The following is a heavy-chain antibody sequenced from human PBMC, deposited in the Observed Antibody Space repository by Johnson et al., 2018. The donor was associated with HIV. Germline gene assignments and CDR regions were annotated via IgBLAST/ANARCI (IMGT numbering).Heavy chain of an antibody. CDR1: GITFSDYY. CDR2: ISSSGSTI. CDR3: AKDRTIHDAFDI. D-gene: IGHD5-18*01. J-gene: IGHJ3*02. Sequence: QMLLVESGGGLVKPGGSLRLSCAASGITFSDYYMSWIRQAPGKGLEWVSYISSSGSTIYYADSVKGRFTISRDNAKNSLYLQMNSLRAEDTAVYYCAKDRTIHDAFDIWGQGTMVTVSS. V-gene: IGHV3-11*04.